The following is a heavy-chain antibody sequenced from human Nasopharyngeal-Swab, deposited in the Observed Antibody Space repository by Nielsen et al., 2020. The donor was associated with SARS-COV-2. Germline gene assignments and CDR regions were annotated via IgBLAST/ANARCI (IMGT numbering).Heavy chain of an antibody. CDR2: ISPTSDYI. CDR3: VRGSYGHYDS. D-gene: IGHD4-17*01. V-gene: IGHV3-21*06. Sequence: GGSLRLSCVASGFTFSSYWMNWVRQAPGKGLEWVPSISPTSDYIYYAESVKGRFTISRDNAKNSLFLQMNSLRAEATPIYYCVRGSYGHYDSWGQGALITVSS. J-gene: IGHJ5*01. CDR1: GFTFSSYW.